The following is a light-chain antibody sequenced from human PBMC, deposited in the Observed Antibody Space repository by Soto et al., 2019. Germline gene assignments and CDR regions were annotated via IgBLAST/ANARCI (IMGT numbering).Light chain of an antibody. J-gene: IGKJ5*01. Sequence: EIVMTQSPATLSVSPGERATLSCMASQSVSSDLAWYHQKPGQAPRLLIYGASTTATDVPPRFSGSGSGTEFTLTISNLQSEDFAVYYCQQYNDWPRTFGQGTRLEIK. CDR2: GAS. CDR3: QQYNDWPRT. CDR1: QSVSSD. V-gene: IGKV3-15*01.